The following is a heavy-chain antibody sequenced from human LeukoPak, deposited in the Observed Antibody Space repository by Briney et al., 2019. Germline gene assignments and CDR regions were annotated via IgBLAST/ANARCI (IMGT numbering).Heavy chain of an antibody. CDR1: GYTFTSYG. CDR3: ARGRIGYCSSTSCLTGGFDP. CDR2: ISAYNGNT. Sequence: ASVKVSCKASGYTFTSYGISWVRQAPGQGLGWMGWISAYNGNTNYAQKLQGRVTMTTDTSTSTAYMELRSLRSDDTAVYYCARGRIGYCSSTSCLTGGFDPWGQGTLVTVSS. J-gene: IGHJ5*02. V-gene: IGHV1-18*01. D-gene: IGHD2-2*01.